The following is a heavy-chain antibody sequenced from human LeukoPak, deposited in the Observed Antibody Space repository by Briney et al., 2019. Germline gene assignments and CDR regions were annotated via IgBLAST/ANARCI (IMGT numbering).Heavy chain of an antibody. CDR1: GGSFSGYY. D-gene: IGHD5-18*01. Sequence: PSETLSLTCAVYGGSFSGYYWSWIRQPPGKGLGWIGEINHSGSTNYNPSLKSRVTISVDTSKNQFSLKLSSVTAADTAVYYCALHVVDTAMVDYWGQGTLVTVSS. J-gene: IGHJ4*02. CDR3: ALHVVDTAMVDY. V-gene: IGHV4-34*01. CDR2: INHSGST.